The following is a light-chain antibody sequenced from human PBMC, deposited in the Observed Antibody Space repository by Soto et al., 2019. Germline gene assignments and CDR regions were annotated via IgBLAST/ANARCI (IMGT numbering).Light chain of an antibody. CDR2: AAS. CDR1: QYIKND. CDR3: LHDYCLPWT. V-gene: IGKV1-6*01. Sequence: AIRMTQAPASLSASVTDRVTITCRASQYIKNDLGWYQQKPGKAPELLIYAASSLQSGVPSRFSGSGSGTHFTLTISSLQPEDVASYYCLHDYCLPWTFGQGAKVDIK. J-gene: IGKJ1*01.